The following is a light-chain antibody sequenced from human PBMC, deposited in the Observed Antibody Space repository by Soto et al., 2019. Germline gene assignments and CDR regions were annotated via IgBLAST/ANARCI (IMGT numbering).Light chain of an antibody. CDR1: QDISSY. CDR3: QHYYTYPQT. CDR2: AAS. J-gene: IGKJ1*01. V-gene: IGKV1-8*01. Sequence: AIRITQSPSSVSVSTGDRVTITCRASQDISSYLAWYQQRPGKAPKFLIYAASTLESGVPSRFSGSGSGTEFTLTISSIQSEDFATYYCQHYYTYPQTFGQGTKVDIK.